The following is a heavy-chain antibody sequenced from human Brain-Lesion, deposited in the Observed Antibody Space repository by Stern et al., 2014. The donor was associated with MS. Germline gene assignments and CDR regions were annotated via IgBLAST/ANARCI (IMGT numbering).Heavy chain of an antibody. J-gene: IGHJ6*02. V-gene: IGHV4-4*02. Sequence: QLQLQESGPGLVKPSGTLSLTCAVSGASISNTQWWTWVRQSPGKGLEWIGEIYQSGSANYNPPLRSRFPISVDRSKNSFSLKLNSVTAADTAVYYCARDPRRGGLSGYYHGMDVWGQGTTVTVSS. CDR3: ARDPRRGGLSGYYHGMDV. D-gene: IGHD3-10*01. CDR2: IYQSGSA. CDR1: GASISNTQW.